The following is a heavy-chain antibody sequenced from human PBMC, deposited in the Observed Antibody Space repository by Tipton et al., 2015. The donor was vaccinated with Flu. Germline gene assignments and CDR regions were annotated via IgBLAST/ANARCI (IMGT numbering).Heavy chain of an antibody. CDR3: ARDSHPGFGIQSVFDH. Sequence: RSLRLSCDASGFSFSNFGMHWVRQAPGKGLEWVAGISYDGTNKLYADSVRGRLSISRDNSKNTLFLHIDSLRGEDRALYHCARDSHPGFGIQSVFDHWGPGTLLAVSS. CDR1: GFSFSNFG. J-gene: IGHJ4*02. D-gene: IGHD3-16*01. CDR2: ISYDGTNK. V-gene: IGHV3-30*05.